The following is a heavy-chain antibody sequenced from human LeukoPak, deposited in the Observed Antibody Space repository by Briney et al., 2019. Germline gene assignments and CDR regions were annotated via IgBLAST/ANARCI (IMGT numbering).Heavy chain of an antibody. D-gene: IGHD2-2*01. CDR3: ARDPIGYCSSTICYPYGMDV. V-gene: IGHV3-33*01. J-gene: IGHJ6*02. CDR1: GFTFSSYG. Sequence: GGSLRLSCAASGFTFSSYGMHWVRQAPGKGLEWVAVIWYDGSNKYYADSVKGRFTISRDNSKNTLYLQMNSLRAEDTAVYYCARDPIGYCSSTICYPYGMDVWGQGTTVTVSS. CDR2: IWYDGSNK.